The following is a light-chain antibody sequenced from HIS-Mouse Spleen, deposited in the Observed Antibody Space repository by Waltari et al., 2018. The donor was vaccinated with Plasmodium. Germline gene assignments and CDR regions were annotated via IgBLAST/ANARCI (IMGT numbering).Light chain of an antibody. J-gene: IGKJ2*03. Sequence: EIVMTQSPATLSVSPGGRATLSCRASQSVSSNLAWYQQKPGQAPRLLIYGASTRATGIPARFSGSGSGTEFTLTISSLQSEDFAVYYCQQYNNWPPRFGQGTKLEIK. V-gene: IGKV3-15*01. CDR3: QQYNNWPPR. CDR1: QSVSSN. CDR2: GAS.